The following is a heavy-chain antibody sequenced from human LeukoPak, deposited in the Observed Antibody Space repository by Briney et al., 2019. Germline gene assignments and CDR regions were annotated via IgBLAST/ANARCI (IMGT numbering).Heavy chain of an antibody. D-gene: IGHD6-13*01. J-gene: IGHJ1*01. CDR3: ARDRGGSSWPEYFQH. Sequence: GASVKVSCKASGGTFSSYAISWVRQAPGQGLEWMGGIIPIFGTANYAQKFQGRVTITADESTSTAYMELSSLRSEDTAVYYCARDRGGSSWPEYFQHWGQGTLVTVSS. V-gene: IGHV1-69*13. CDR2: IIPIFGTA. CDR1: GGTFSSYA.